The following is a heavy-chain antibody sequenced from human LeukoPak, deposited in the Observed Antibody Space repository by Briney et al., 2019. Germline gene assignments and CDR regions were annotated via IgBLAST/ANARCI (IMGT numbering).Heavy chain of an antibody. D-gene: IGHD1-26*01. J-gene: IGHJ6*03. Sequence: GGSLRLSCVASGFTFSTYYMSWVRQAPGKGPEWITKINQDGSDRAYVDSVKGRFTISRDNSKNSFYVQMNSLRVEDTAVYYCARELGGGSRYYYYYMDVWGKGTTVTVSS. CDR3: ARELGGGSRYYYYYMDV. CDR2: INQDGSDR. CDR1: GFTFSTYY. V-gene: IGHV3-7*01.